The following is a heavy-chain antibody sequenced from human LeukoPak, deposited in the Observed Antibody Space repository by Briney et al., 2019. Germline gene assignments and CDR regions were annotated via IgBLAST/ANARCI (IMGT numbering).Heavy chain of an antibody. Sequence: GGSLRLSCAASGFTFSRHGINWVRQAPGKGLEWVSGITPSGSVSYYADSVKGRFTISRDNSKNTVSLHMNSLRAEDTALYYCARDLDWGAFDAWGQGTLVTVSS. V-gene: IGHV3-23*01. CDR1: GFTFSRHG. CDR2: ITPSGSVS. J-gene: IGHJ5*02. CDR3: ARDLDWGAFDA. D-gene: IGHD3-9*01.